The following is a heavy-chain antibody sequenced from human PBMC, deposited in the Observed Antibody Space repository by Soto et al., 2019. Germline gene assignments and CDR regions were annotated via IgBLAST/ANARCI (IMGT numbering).Heavy chain of an antibody. CDR2: IHHGGGT. Sequence: QVQLQESGPGLVKPSGTLSLICTVSSGSVSNNNWWSWVRQPPGKGLEWIGEIHHGGGTNYNPSLKSRVTISVDKSKNQFSLILNSVTAADTAVYYCAKNAYSVQDSWGPGTLVTVSS. CDR3: AKNAYSVQDS. V-gene: IGHV4-4*02. J-gene: IGHJ5*01. CDR1: SGSVSNNNW. D-gene: IGHD2-15*01.